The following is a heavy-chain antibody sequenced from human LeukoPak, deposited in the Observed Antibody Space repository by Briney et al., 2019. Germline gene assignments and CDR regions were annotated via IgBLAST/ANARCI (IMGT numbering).Heavy chain of an antibody. CDR3: ARDSFGERGSSDY. D-gene: IGHD1-26*01. CDR1: GYTFTGYY. V-gene: IGHV1-2*02. Sequence: GASVKVSCKASGYTFTGYYMHWVRQAPGQGLEWMGWINPNSGGTNYAQKFQGRVTMTRDTSISTAYMELSRLRSDDTAVYYCARDSFGERGSSDYWGQGTLVTVSS. J-gene: IGHJ4*02. CDR2: INPNSGGT.